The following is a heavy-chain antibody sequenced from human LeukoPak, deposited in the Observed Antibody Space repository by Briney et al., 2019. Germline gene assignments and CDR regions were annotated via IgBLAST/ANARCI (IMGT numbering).Heavy chain of an antibody. V-gene: IGHV4-34*01. Sequence: PSETLSLTCAVYGGSFSGYYWSWIRQPPGKGLEWIGEINHSGSTNYNPSLKSRVTISVDTSKNRFSLKLSSVTAADTAVYYCARGQGSSWPPDWFDPWGQGTLVTVSS. CDR1: GGSFSGYY. CDR3: ARGQGSSWPPDWFDP. D-gene: IGHD6-13*01. J-gene: IGHJ5*02. CDR2: INHSGST.